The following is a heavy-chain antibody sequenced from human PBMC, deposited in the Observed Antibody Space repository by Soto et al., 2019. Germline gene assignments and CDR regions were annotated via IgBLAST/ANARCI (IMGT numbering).Heavy chain of an antibody. CDR1: GFTFIDYY. CDR2: ISGSGAP. J-gene: IGHJ6*04. Sequence: GSLRLSCAASGFTFIDYYMSWVRQAPGKGLEWISYISGSGAPYYADSVKGRFTISRDNAKNSLYLQMNSLRVEDTAVYYCARGPELDVWGTGTTVTVSS. D-gene: IGHD1-26*01. CDR3: ARGPELDV. V-gene: IGHV3-11*01.